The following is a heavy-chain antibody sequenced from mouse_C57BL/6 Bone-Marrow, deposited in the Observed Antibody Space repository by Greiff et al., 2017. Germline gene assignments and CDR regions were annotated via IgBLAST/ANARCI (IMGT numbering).Heavy chain of an antibody. V-gene: IGHV1-18*01. D-gene: IGHD1-1*01. CDR2: INPNNGGT. CDR1: GYTFTDYN. J-gene: IGHJ2*01. Sequence: EVQLQQSGPELVKPGASVKIPCKASGYTFTDYNMDWVKQSHGKSLEWIGDINPNNGGTIYNQKFKGKATLTVDKSSSTADMELRSLTSADTAVDYCARRAFITTVVATFDYGGQGTTLTVSS. CDR3: ARRAFITTVVATFDY.